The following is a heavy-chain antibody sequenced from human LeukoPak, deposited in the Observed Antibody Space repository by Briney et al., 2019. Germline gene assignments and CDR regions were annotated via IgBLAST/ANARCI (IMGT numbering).Heavy chain of an antibody. D-gene: IGHD3-22*01. CDR2: ISWSSGST. CDR1: GFTFDDYA. J-gene: IGHJ4*02. V-gene: IGHV3-9*01. Sequence: GGSLRLSCAASGFTFDDYAMHWVRQAPGKGLEWVSGISWSSGSTAYADSVKGRFSISRDKAKNSLYLQMNSLRAEDTALYYCAKDKQGGDYYDSSGPFDYWGQGTLVTVSS. CDR3: AKDKQGGDYYDSSGPFDY.